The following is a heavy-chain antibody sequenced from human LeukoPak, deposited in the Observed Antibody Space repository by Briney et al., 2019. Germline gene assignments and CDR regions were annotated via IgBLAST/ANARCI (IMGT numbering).Heavy chain of an antibody. D-gene: IGHD3-10*01. CDR2: IYPGDSDT. J-gene: IGHJ3*02. Sequence: GESLKISCKGSGYSFTSYWIGWVRQMPGKGLEWMGIIYPGDSDTRYSPSFQGQVTISADKSISTAYLQWSSLKASDTAMYYCARLSGRGSGSYGAFDIWGQGTMVTVSS. CDR3: ARLSGRGSGSYGAFDI. V-gene: IGHV5-51*01. CDR1: GYSFTSYW.